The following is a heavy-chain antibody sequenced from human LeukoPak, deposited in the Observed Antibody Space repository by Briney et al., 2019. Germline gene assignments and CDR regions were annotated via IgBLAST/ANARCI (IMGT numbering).Heavy chain of an antibody. V-gene: IGHV1-2*02. CDR1: GYTFTAYF. D-gene: IGHD2-21*02. Sequence: ASVKVSCKASGYTFTAYFMHWVRQAPGQGLEWMGCINPDSGATNYAQKFQGRVTMTRDTSITTAYMELSRLTSDDTAVYFCATTSRGSDAYYDYLNYWGQGTLITVSS. J-gene: IGHJ4*02. CDR2: INPDSGAT. CDR3: ATTSRGSDAYYDYLNY.